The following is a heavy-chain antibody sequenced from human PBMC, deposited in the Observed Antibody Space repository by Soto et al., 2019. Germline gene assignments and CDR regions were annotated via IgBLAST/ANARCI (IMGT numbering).Heavy chain of an antibody. Sequence: SETLSLTCTVSGGSISDDSYWSWIRQTTGKGLEWIGYIYHTGNTYYNPSLRSRVSISVDKSKSQFSLKLISVTAADTAVYFCARDEYQLLSSVSWFDSWGQGTLVTVSS. CDR3: ARDEYQLLSSVSWFDS. D-gene: IGHD2-2*01. CDR1: GGSISDDSY. CDR2: IYHTGNT. J-gene: IGHJ5*01. V-gene: IGHV4-30-4*01.